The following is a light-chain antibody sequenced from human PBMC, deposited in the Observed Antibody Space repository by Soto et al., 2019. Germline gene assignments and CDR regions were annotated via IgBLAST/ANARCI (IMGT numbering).Light chain of an antibody. Sequence: EIVMTQSPATLSVSPGERATLSCRASQSVTSNLAGYQQKPGQAPRLLLYGASTRATAIPARFSGSGSGPEFTLTISSLQSEDFAVYYCQQYDNWLWTFGQGTKVEIK. CDR2: GAS. V-gene: IGKV3-15*01. CDR1: QSVTSN. CDR3: QQYDNWLWT. J-gene: IGKJ1*01.